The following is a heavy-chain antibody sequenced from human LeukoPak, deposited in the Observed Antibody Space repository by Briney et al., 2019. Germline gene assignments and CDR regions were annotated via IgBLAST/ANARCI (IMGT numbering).Heavy chain of an antibody. CDR2: IYYSGST. V-gene: IGHV4-39*01. Sequence: PSETLSLTCTVSGGSISSSSYYWGWIRQPPGKGLEWLGSIYYSGSTYYNPSLKSRVTISVDTSKNQFSLKLSSVTAADTAVYYCARLTLYDFWSGLYFDYWGKEPWSPSPQ. CDR3: ARLTLYDFWSGLYFDY. D-gene: IGHD3-3*01. CDR1: GGSISSSSYY. J-gene: IGHJ4*01.